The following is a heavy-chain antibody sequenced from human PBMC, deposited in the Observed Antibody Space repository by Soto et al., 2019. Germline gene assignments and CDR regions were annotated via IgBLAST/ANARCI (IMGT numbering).Heavy chain of an antibody. D-gene: IGHD3-16*02. J-gene: IGHJ6*02. V-gene: IGHV1-8*01. Sequence: ASVKVSCKASGYTFTSYDINWVRQAPGQGLEWMGWMNPNSGNTDYAQKFQGRVTMTRDTSISTAYMELSSLRSEDTAVYYCAREAGIMITFGGVIVPGPYYYYGMDVWGQGTTVTVSS. CDR1: GYTFTSYD. CDR3: AREAGIMITFGGVIVPGPYYYYGMDV. CDR2: MNPNSGNT.